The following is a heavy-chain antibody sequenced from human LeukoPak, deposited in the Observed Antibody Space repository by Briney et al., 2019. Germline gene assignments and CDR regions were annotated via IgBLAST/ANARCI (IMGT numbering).Heavy chain of an antibody. CDR1: GGSISSSSYY. V-gene: IGHV4-39*07. D-gene: IGHD2-2*01. Sequence: SETLSLTCTVSGGSISSSSYYWGWIRQPPGKGLEWIGSIYYSGSTYYNPSLKSRVTISVGTSKNQFSLKLSSVTAADTAVYYCASLGGLYCSSTSCHDDYWGQGTLVTVSS. J-gene: IGHJ4*02. CDR3: ASLGGLYCSSTSCHDDY. CDR2: IYYSGST.